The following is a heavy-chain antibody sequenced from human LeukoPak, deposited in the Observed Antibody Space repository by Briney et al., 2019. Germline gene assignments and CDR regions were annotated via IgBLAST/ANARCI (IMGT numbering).Heavy chain of an antibody. D-gene: IGHD1-26*01. V-gene: IGHV3-30*18. Sequence: PGRSLRLSCAASGFTFSSYGMHWVRQAPGKGLEWVAVISYDGSNKYYADSVKGRFTISRDNSKNTLSLQMNSLRAEDTAVYYCAKDESYYRNSYFDYWGQGTLVTVSS. CDR3: AKDESYYRNSYFDY. CDR1: GFTFSSYG. J-gene: IGHJ4*02. CDR2: ISYDGSNK.